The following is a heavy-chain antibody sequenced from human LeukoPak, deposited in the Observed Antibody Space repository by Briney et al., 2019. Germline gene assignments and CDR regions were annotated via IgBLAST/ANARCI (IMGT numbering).Heavy chain of an antibody. CDR2: ISGSGGST. V-gene: IGHV3-23*01. CDR3: AKSGFTYGNDFDY. Sequence: AGGSLRLSCAASGFTFSSYAMSWVRQAPGKGLEGVSSISGSGGSTDYADSVKGRFTISRDNSRNTLYLQMNSLRAEDTAIYYCAKSGFTYGNDFDYWGQGTLVTVSS. J-gene: IGHJ4*02. D-gene: IGHD5-18*01. CDR1: GFTFSSYA.